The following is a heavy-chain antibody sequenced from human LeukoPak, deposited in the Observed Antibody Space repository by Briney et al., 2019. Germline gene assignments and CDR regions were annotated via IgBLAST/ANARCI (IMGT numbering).Heavy chain of an antibody. D-gene: IGHD3-22*01. CDR3: ARVVYDSSGYYFYAFDI. CDR2: IYYSGST. J-gene: IGHJ3*02. Sequence: SETLSLTCTVSGGSISSYYWSWIRQPPGKGLEWIRYIYYSGSTNYNPSLKSRVTISVDTSKNQFSLKLSSVTAADTAVYYCARVVYDSSGYYFYAFDIWGQGTMVTVSS. V-gene: IGHV4-59*01. CDR1: GGSISSYY.